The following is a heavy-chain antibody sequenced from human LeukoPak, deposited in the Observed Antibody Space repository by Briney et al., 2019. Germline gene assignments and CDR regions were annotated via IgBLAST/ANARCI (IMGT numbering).Heavy chain of an antibody. J-gene: IGHJ3*01. Sequence: GGSLRLSCAPSGFTFSSYSMNWVRQAPGKGLEWVSYISSSSSTIYYADSVKGRFTISRDNAKNSLYLQLNSLKTEDTAVYYCTTGGPRLTGEERIWGQGTMVTVSS. CDR3: TTGGPRLTGEERI. V-gene: IGHV3-48*01. CDR2: ISSSSSTI. D-gene: IGHD7-27*01. CDR1: GFTFSSYS.